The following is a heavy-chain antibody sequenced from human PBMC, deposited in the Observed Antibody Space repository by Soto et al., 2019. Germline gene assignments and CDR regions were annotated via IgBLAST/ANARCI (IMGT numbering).Heavy chain of an antibody. CDR1: GFTFSTYA. J-gene: IGHJ4*02. Sequence: EVQLLQSGGGLVQPGGSLRLSCAASGFTFSTYAMSWVRQAPGKGLEWVSGVSGSGTSTYYSDSVKGRFTVSRDNSKNTLSLQMNSMTAADTAVYYCAKDRETMVRGVLGGIFDYGGQGTLVSVSS. CDR2: VSGSGTST. CDR3: AKDRETMVRGVLGGIFDY. V-gene: IGHV3-23*01. D-gene: IGHD3-10*01.